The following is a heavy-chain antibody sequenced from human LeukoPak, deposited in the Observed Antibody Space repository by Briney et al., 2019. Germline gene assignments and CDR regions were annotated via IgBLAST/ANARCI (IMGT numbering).Heavy chain of an antibody. V-gene: IGHV3-30-3*01. CDR3: AKDRARLEWLLYVGYYYYGMDV. CDR2: ISYDGSNK. J-gene: IGHJ6*02. CDR1: GFTFSSYA. Sequence: GGSLRLSCAASGFTFSSYAMHWVRQAPGKGLEWVAVISYDGSNKYYADSVKGRFTISRDNSKNTLYLQMNSLRAEDTAVYYCAKDRARLEWLLYVGYYYYGMDVWGQGTTVTVSS. D-gene: IGHD3-3*01.